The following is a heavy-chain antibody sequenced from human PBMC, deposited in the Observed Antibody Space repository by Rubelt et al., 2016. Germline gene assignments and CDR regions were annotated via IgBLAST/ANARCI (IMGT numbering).Heavy chain of an antibody. V-gene: IGHV1-46*01. CDR2: INPSGGST. CDR1: GYTFTSYY. CDR3: ARTKAVDMATIPLAY. J-gene: IGHJ4*02. D-gene: IGHD5-24*01. Sequence: QVQLVQSGAVVKKPGASVKVSCKASGYTFTSYYMHWVRQAPGQGLEWMGIINPSGGSTSYAQKVQGRVTMTSATSTSTVYLVLSSLRSEDTDVYYCARTKAVDMATIPLAYWGQGTLVTVSS.